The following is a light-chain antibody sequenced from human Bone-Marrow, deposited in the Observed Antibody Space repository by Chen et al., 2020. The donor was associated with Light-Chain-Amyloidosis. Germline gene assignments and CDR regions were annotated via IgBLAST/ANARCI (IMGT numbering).Light chain of an antibody. V-gene: IGLV1-47*01. CDR2: RND. CDR3: AAWDDSLSGPV. Sequence: QSVLTQPPSLSGPPGQTVTISCSGSSSNIGDNYVYWYQQVPGTAPKLLIYRNDQRPSGVPDRFSGSRSGTSASLAISGLRSEDEADYYCAAWDDSLSGPVFGGGTKLTVL. J-gene: IGLJ3*02. CDR1: SSNIGDNY.